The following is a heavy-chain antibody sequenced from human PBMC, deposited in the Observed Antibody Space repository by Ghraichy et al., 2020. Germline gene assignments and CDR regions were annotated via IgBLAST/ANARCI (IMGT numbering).Heavy chain of an antibody. V-gene: IGHV4-39*01. Sequence: SQTLSLTCTVSGGSISSSSYYWGWIRQPPGKGLEWIGSIYYSGSTYYNPSLKSRVTISVDTSKNQFSLKLSSVTAADTAVYYCASIRATMVQGVIGSDYWGQGTLVTVSS. CDR2: IYYSGST. D-gene: IGHD3-10*01. J-gene: IGHJ4*02. CDR1: GGSISSSSYY. CDR3: ASIRATMVQGVIGSDY.